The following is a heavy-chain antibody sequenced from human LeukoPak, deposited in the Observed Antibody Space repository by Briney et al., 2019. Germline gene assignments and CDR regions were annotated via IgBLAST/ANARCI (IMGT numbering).Heavy chain of an antibody. D-gene: IGHD4/OR15-4a*01. V-gene: IGHV3-53*05. CDR2: IYSGGST. Sequence: GGSLRLSCAASGFTVSNTYMSWVRQAPGKGLEWVAVIYSGGSTFYADTVKGRFTISREKSENTVFLRMNSLRSEDTAVYYCARGAGATWIEYFQQWGQGTLVTVSS. CDR1: GFTVSNTY. CDR3: ARGAGATWIEYFQQ. J-gene: IGHJ1*01.